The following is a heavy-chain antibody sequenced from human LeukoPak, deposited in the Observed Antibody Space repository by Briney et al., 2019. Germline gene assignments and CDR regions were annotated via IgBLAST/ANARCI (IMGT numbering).Heavy chain of an antibody. J-gene: IGHJ4*02. V-gene: IGHV3-23*01. Sequence: PGGALRLSCAASGFTFNNYAMSWVRQAPGKGREGVSSICGSGGGTKYAGSVKGRLTISRDNSKNTMYLQMNSLRAEDTAVYYCAKDPGAYYYDSSAYYFDSWGQGTLVTVSS. CDR3: AKDPGAYYYDSSAYYFDS. D-gene: IGHD3-22*01. CDR1: GFTFNNYA. CDR2: ICGSGGGT.